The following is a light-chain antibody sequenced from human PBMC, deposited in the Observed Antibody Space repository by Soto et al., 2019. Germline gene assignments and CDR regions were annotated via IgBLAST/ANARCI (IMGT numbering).Light chain of an antibody. CDR1: QGIRSY. J-gene: IGKJ5*01. Sequence: DSRVTQCKASLSSALKIIISITCRASQGIRSYLGWYQQKPGRAPKRLIYAASSLQTGVLSGFSGSGSRPDLTMTLRSLQPDDFGSYYSQQQMSYPRPLGKGTRLEIK. CDR3: QQQMSYPRP. V-gene: IGKV1-17*01. CDR2: AAS.